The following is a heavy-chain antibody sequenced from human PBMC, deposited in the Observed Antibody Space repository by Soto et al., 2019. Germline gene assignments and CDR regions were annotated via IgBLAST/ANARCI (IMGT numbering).Heavy chain of an antibody. D-gene: IGHD5-12*01. CDR2: IYYSGST. V-gene: IGHV4-59*01. CDR3: ARSREGVATIAHLYYYYYMDV. Sequence: SETLSLTCTVSGGSISSYYWSWIRQPPGKGLEWIGYIYYSGSTNYNPSLKSRVTISVDTSKNQFSLKLSSVTAADTAVYYCARSREGVATIAHLYYYYYMDVWGKGTTVTVSS. CDR1: GGSISSYY. J-gene: IGHJ6*03.